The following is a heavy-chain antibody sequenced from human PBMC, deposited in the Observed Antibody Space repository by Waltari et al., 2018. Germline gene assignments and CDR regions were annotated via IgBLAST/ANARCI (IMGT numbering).Heavy chain of an antibody. Sequence: VQLVESGGGLVQPGGSLRLSCAAPGFTFSSYWMHGVRQAPGKGLVWVSCSNGDGTTTKYADSVKGRFTISRDNAKNTLYLQMNSLRAEDTAVYYCARLTVVSNNDYWGQGTLVTVSS. CDR2: SNGDGTTT. V-gene: IGHV3-74*01. J-gene: IGHJ4*02. D-gene: IGHD1-20*01. CDR3: ARLTVVSNNDY. CDR1: GFTFSSYW.